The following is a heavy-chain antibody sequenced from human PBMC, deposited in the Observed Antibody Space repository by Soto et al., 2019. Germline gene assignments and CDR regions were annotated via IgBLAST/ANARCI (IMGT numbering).Heavy chain of an antibody. CDR3: ARDVAARNPIFDY. V-gene: IGHV3-7*01. Sequence: PGGSLRLSCAASGFTFSSYWMSWVRQAPGKGLEWVANIKQDGSEKYYVDSVKGRFTISRDNAKNSLYLQMNSLRAEDTAVYYCARDVAARNPIFDYWGQGTLVTVSS. CDR2: IKQDGSEK. D-gene: IGHD6-6*01. CDR1: GFTFSSYW. J-gene: IGHJ4*02.